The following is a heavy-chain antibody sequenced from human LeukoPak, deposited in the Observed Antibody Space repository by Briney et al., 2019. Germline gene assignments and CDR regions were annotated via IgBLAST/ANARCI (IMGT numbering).Heavy chain of an antibody. J-gene: IGHJ5*02. V-gene: IGHV3-48*04. D-gene: IGHD3-22*01. Sequence: GGSLRLSCTASGFTFSRSSMNWVRQAPGKGLEWVSYISSSGSTIYYADSVKGRFTISRDNAKNSLYLQMNSLRAEDTAVYYCARGSGYYDSSGYYYEWFDPWGQGTLVTVSS. CDR3: ARGSGYYDSSGYYYEWFDP. CDR2: ISSSGSTI. CDR1: GFTFSRSS.